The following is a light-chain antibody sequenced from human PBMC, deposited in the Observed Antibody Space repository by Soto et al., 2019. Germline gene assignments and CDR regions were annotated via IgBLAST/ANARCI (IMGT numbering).Light chain of an antibody. Sequence: QSALTQPAPVSGSPGQSITISCTGTSSDIGAYNFVSWYQQHPGKAPKLMLYDVKIRPSGVSNRFSGSKSGNTASLTISGLQAEDEADYYCTSWTTSTTMIFGGGTKLTVL. J-gene: IGLJ2*01. CDR2: DVK. V-gene: IGLV2-14*03. CDR1: SSDIGAYNF. CDR3: TSWTTSTTMI.